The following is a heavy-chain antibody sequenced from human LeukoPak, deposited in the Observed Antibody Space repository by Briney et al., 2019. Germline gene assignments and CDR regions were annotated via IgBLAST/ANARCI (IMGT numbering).Heavy chain of an antibody. Sequence: PSETLSLTCTVSGGSISSYYWSWIRQPPGKGLEWIGYIYYSGSTNYNPSLKSRVTISVDTSKNQFSLKLSSVTAADTAVYYCARHNIIVVVPYYFDYWGQGTLVTVSS. D-gene: IGHD3-22*01. CDR1: GGSISSYY. J-gene: IGHJ4*02. V-gene: IGHV4-59*08. CDR3: ARHNIIVVVPYYFDY. CDR2: IYYSGST.